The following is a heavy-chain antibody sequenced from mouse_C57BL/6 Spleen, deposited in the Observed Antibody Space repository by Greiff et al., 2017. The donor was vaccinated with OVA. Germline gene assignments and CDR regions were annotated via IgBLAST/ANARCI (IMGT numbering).Heavy chain of an antibody. CDR2: INPNNGGT. V-gene: IGHV1-22*01. CDR3: ARAYYGSSYRYAMDY. D-gene: IGHD1-1*01. J-gene: IGHJ4*01. CDR1: GYTFTDYN. Sequence: VQLQQSGPELVKPGASVKMSCKASGYTFTDYNMHWVKQSHGKSLEWIGYINPNNGGTSYNQKFKGKATLTVNKSSSTAYMELRSLTSEDSAVYYCARAYYGSSYRYAMDYWGQGTSVTVSS.